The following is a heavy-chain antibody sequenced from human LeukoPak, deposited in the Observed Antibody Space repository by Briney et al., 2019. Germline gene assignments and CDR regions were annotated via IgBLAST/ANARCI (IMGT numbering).Heavy chain of an antibody. D-gene: IGHD6-19*01. J-gene: IGHJ5*02. CDR1: GGSFSGYY. Sequence: SETLSLTCAVYGGSFSGYYWGWIRQPPGNGLEWIGSIYYSGSTYYNPSLKSRVTISVDTSKNQFSLKLSSVTAADTAVYYCARHIPSAGSGSNWFDPWGQGTLVTVSS. CDR3: ARHIPSAGSGSNWFDP. CDR2: IYYSGST. V-gene: IGHV4-39*01.